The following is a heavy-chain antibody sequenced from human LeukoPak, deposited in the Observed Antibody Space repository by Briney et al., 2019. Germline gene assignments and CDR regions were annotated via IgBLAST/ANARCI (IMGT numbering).Heavy chain of an antibody. Sequence: ASVKISCKASGYTFISYYMHWVRQAPGQGLEWMGIINPSGGSTVYAQKFQGRVTMTRDMSTSTVYMELSSLRSEDTAVYYCARDHSGEWESVSGWWFDPWGQGTLVIVSS. CDR3: ARDHSGEWESVSGWWFDP. CDR2: INPSGGST. J-gene: IGHJ5*02. V-gene: IGHV1-46*01. D-gene: IGHD1-26*01. CDR1: GYTFISYY.